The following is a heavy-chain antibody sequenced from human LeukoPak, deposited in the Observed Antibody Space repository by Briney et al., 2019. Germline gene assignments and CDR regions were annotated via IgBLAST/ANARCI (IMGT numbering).Heavy chain of an antibody. D-gene: IGHD3-16*02. CDR1: GGSISSGDYF. J-gene: IGHJ4*02. V-gene: IGHV4-30-4*08. CDR2: IYYSGST. Sequence: SQTLSLTCTVSGGSISSGDYFWSWIRQPPGKGLEWIGYIYYSGSTYYSPSLKSRVTISVDTSRNQFSLKLSSVTAADTAVYYCARGVYDYVWGSYRPHFDYWGQGTLVTVSS. CDR3: ARGVYDYVWGSYRPHFDY.